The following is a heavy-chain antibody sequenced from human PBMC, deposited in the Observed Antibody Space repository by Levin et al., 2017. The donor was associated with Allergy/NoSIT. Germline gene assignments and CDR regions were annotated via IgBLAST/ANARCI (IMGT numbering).Heavy chain of an antibody. CDR2: ISGSGDST. CDR1: GFTFSSYA. J-gene: IGHJ4*02. D-gene: IGHD6-13*01. Sequence: GASVKVSCAASGFTFSSYAMSWVRQAPGKGLEWVSSISGSGDSTNYADSVKGRFTISRDNSKNTQFLQVNSLRAEDTALYYCAKGWYPSSPYYFEDWGQGTLVTVSS. V-gene: IGHV3-23*01. CDR3: AKGWYPSSPYYFED.